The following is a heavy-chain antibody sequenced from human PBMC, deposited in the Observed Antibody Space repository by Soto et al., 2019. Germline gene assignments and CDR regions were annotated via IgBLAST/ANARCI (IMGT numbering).Heavy chain of an antibody. Sequence: EVQLVKSGGGLVQPGGSLRLSCAASGFTFSSYWMHWVRQAPGKGLVWVSRINSDGSSTSYADSVKGRFTISRDNAKNTLYLQMNSLRAEDTAVYYCARGRYCSGGSCQEWAYSFDPWSHGTLVTVSS. CDR1: GFTFSSYW. V-gene: IGHV3-74*01. J-gene: IGHJ5*02. CDR2: INSDGSST. CDR3: ARGRYCSGGSCQEWAYSFDP. D-gene: IGHD2-15*01.